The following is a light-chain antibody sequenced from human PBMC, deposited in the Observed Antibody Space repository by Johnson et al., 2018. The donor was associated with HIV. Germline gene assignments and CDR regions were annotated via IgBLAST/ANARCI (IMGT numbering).Light chain of an antibody. CDR3: ATWDSSLSAYV. Sequence: QSVLTQPPSVSAAPGQKVTISCSGSSSNIGNNYVSWYQQLPGAAPKLLIFDNDKRPSGIPDRFSGSKSGTSATLGITGLQTGDEADYYCATWDSSLSAYVFGTATKVTVL. CDR2: DND. J-gene: IGLJ1*01. CDR1: SSNIGNNY. V-gene: IGLV1-51*01.